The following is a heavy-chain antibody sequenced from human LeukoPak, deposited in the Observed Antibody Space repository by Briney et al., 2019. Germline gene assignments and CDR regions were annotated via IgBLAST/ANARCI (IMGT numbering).Heavy chain of an antibody. V-gene: IGHV5-51*01. J-gene: IGHJ3*02. CDR2: IYPGDSDT. D-gene: IGHD3-10*01. CDR3: ASPTYGSGSFDAFDI. CDR1: GYSFTSYW. Sequence: GESLEISCKGSGYSFTSYWIGWVRQMPGKGLEWMGIIYPGDSDTRYSPSFQGQVTISADKSISTAYLQWSSLKASDTAMYYCASPTYGSGSFDAFDIWGQGTMVTVSS.